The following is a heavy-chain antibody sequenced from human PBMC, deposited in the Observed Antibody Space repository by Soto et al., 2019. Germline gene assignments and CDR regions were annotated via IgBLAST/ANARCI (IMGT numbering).Heavy chain of an antibody. D-gene: IGHD2-21*02. CDR3: ARDSPRLISRGPLGY. V-gene: IGHV3-74*01. CDR1: GFTFRSYW. CDR2: INSDGSST. J-gene: IGHJ4*02. Sequence: PGGSMELSSAASGFTFRSYWMHWVRQAPGKGLVWVSRINSDGSSTSYADSVKGRFTISRDNAKNTLYLQMNSLRAEDTAVYYCARDSPRLISRGPLGYWGQGTLVTVSS.